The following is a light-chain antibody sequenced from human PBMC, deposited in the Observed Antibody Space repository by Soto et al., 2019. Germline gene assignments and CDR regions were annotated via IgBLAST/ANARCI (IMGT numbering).Light chain of an antibody. CDR3: QQYGSSPGT. CDR2: GAS. Sequence: EIVLTQSLGTLSLSPGERATLSCRASHAVTNNFLAWYQQRPGQAPRLVIYGASSRPAGIPDRFSGSGAGTDFTLSISRLEPEDFAVYFCQQYGSSPGTFGQGTKLEIK. J-gene: IGKJ2*01. V-gene: IGKV3-20*01. CDR1: HAVTNNF.